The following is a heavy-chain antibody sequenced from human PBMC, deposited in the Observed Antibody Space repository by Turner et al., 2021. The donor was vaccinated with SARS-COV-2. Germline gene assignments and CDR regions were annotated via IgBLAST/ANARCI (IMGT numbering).Heavy chain of an antibody. Sequence: LHQQESGSALVSPSEPLSLTCTAPGASIRSSSYYWGWVRQPPGKGLEWIGSIYYSGSTYYNPSLKSRVTISVDTSKIQFSLKLSSGTAADTAVYYCARHWGVAAAAYLARFDPWGQGTLVTVSS. CDR2: IYYSGST. J-gene: IGHJ5*02. CDR1: GASIRSSSYY. CDR3: ARHWGVAAAAYLARFDP. D-gene: IGHD6-13*01. V-gene: IGHV4-39*01.